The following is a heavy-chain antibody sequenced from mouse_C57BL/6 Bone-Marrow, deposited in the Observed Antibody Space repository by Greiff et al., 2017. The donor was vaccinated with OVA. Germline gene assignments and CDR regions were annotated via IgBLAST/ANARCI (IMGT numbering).Heavy chain of an antibody. J-gene: IGHJ2*01. D-gene: IGHD4-1*01. Sequence: EVQGVESGGDLVKPGGSLKLSCAASGFTFSSYGMSWVRQTPDKRLEWVATISSGGSYTYYPDRVKGRFTISRDNAKNTQYLQMSSLKSEDTAMYYCARLGGYWGQGTTLTVSS. CDR2: ISSGGSYT. V-gene: IGHV5-6*01. CDR1: GFTFSSYG. CDR3: ARLGGY.